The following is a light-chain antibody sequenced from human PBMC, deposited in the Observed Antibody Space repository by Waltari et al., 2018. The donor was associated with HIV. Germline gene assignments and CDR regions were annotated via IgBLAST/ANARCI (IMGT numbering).Light chain of an antibody. Sequence: DIQLTQSPSFLSASVGDRVTVACRASQDISDFLAWYQQKPGIAPRLLIYDASTLYTGVPSRCRGSGSGTEFTLTISSLQPEDCASYYCQQLHTFPLTFGGGTKV. CDR3: QQLHTFPLT. CDR1: QDISDF. J-gene: IGKJ4*01. V-gene: IGKV1-9*01. CDR2: DAS.